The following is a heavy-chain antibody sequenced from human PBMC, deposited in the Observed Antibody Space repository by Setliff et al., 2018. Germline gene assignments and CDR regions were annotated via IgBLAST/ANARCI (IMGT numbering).Heavy chain of an antibody. D-gene: IGHD3-16*02. V-gene: IGHV4-4*02. CDR3: AGCKRWFGGVITQDAFDI. J-gene: IGHJ3*02. CDR1: GGSISSSNW. CDR2: IYHSGST. Sequence: SETLSLTCAVSGGSISSSNWWSWVRQPPGKGLEWIGEIYHSGSTNYNPSLKSRVTISVDKSKNQFSLKLSSVTAADTAVYYCAGCKRWFGGVITQDAFDIWGQGTMVTVSS.